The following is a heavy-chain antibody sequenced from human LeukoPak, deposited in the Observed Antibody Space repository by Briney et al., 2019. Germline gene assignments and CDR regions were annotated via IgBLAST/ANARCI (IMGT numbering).Heavy chain of an antibody. V-gene: IGHV5-10-1*01. J-gene: IGHJ4*02. D-gene: IGHD6-19*01. Sequence: GGSLKISCKGSGYSFTSYWISWVRQMPGKGLEWMGRIDPSDSYTNYSPSFQGHVTISADKPISTAYLQWSSLKASDTAMYYCARRDPMAGQGIDYWGQGTLVTVSS. CDR2: IDPSDSYT. CDR3: ARRDPMAGQGIDY. CDR1: GYSFTSYW.